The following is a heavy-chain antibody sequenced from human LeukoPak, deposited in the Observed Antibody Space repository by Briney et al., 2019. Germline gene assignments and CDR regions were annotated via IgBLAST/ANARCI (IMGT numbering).Heavy chain of an antibody. CDR1: GFTFSSYG. V-gene: IGHV3-23*01. CDR2: ISGSGGST. CDR3: AKDLLAMVRGVIFYFDY. J-gene: IGHJ4*02. Sequence: GGSLRLSCAASGFTFSSYGMSWVRQAPGKGLEWVSAISGSGGSTYYADSVKGRFTISRDNSKNTLYLQMNSLRAEDTAAYYCAKDLLAMVRGVIFYFDYWGQGTLVTVSS. D-gene: IGHD3-10*01.